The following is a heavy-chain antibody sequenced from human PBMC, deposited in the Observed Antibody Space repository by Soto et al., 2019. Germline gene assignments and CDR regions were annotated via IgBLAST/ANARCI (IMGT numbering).Heavy chain of an antibody. Sequence: QVQLQESGPGLVKPSQTLSLTCTVSGGSISGGGDYWNWIRQHPGKGLEWIGYIYYSGSTYYNPSLKSRVTISVDTSKKQFSLKLSSVTAADTAVYYCARSEYYASSGYPFDYWGQGTLVTVSS. CDR1: GGSISGGGDY. D-gene: IGHD3-22*01. CDR3: ARSEYYASSGYPFDY. CDR2: IYYSGST. J-gene: IGHJ4*02. V-gene: IGHV4-31*03.